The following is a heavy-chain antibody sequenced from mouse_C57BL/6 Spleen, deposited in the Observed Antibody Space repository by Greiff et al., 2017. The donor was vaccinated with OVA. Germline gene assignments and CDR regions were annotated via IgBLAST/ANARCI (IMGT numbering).Heavy chain of an antibody. CDR3: ARGGDLLWSYYFDY. D-gene: IGHD2-1*01. J-gene: IGHJ2*01. Sequence: EVKLQQSGPELVKPGASVKISCKASGYTFTDYYMNWVKQSHGKSLEWIGDINPNNGGTSYNQKFKGKATLTVDKSSSTAYMELRSLTSEDSAVYYCARGGDLLWSYYFDYWGQGTTLTVSS. V-gene: IGHV1-26*01. CDR1: GYTFTDYY. CDR2: INPNNGGT.